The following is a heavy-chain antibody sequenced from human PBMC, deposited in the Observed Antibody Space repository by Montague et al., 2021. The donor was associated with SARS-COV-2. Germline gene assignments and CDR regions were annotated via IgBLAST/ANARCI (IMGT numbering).Heavy chain of an antibody. D-gene: IGHD3-10*01. CDR2: IYYSGTA. J-gene: IGHJ5*02. CDR1: GGSISTYY. V-gene: IGHV4-59*08. Sequence: SETLSLTCTVSGGSISTYYWSWIRQPPGKGLEWIGCIYYSGTANYNPSLKSRVTISVDTSKNQFSLKVRSVTAADTAVYYCARLVGGRETRFDPWGQGTLVTVSS. CDR3: ARLVGGRETRFDP.